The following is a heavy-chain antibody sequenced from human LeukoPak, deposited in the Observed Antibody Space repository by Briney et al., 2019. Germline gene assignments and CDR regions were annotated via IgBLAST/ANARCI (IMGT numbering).Heavy chain of an antibody. CDR1: GFTFSSYT. J-gene: IGHJ5*02. V-gene: IGHV3-23*01. CDR2: ISGSGGST. D-gene: IGHD6-13*01. Sequence: GGSLRLSCAASGFTFSSYTMSWVRQAPGKGLEWVSAISGSGGSTYYADSVKGRFTISRDNAKNTLYLQMNSLRAEDTAVYYCARDERIAAATNWFDPWGQGTLVTVSS. CDR3: ARDERIAAATNWFDP.